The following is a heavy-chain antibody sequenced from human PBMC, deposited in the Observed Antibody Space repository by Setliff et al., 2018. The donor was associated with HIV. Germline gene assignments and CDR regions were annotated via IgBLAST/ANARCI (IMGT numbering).Heavy chain of an antibody. Sequence: SETLSLTCTVSGGSISSGSYYWSWIRQPAGKGLEWIGHIYTTGNTNHNPSLKSRVTISVDPSENQFSLKLSSVTAADTAVYYCARDRVVCSGGTCRSDDPYYYYYMNVWGQGTTVTVSS. CDR1: GGSISSGSYY. V-gene: IGHV4-61*09. CDR3: ARDRVVCSGGTCRSDDPYYYYYMNV. CDR2: IYTTGNT. D-gene: IGHD2-15*01. J-gene: IGHJ6*03.